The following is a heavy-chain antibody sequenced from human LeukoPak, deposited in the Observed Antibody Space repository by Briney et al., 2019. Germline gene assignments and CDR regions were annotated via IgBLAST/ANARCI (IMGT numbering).Heavy chain of an antibody. Sequence: PSETLSLTCTVSGGSMRAYYWSWIRQHPGKGLEWIGYIDYSGSTSYNPSLKSRVTISGDTSKNQFSLYLSSVTAADTALYYCAREKYGGSNDYWGQGTLVTFSS. D-gene: IGHD1-26*01. J-gene: IGHJ4*02. CDR1: GGSMRAYY. V-gene: IGHV4-59*12. CDR3: AREKYGGSNDY. CDR2: IDYSGST.